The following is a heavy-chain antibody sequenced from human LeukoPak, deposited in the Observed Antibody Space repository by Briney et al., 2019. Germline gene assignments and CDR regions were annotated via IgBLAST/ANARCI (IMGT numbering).Heavy chain of an antibody. J-gene: IGHJ4*02. D-gene: IGHD1-26*01. CDR2: ISRNGDTT. V-gene: IGHV3-64*04. CDR1: GFTFSTFP. Sequence: GGSLRLSCSASGFTFSTFPMHWVRQAPGKGLEYFSAISRNGDTTYYADSVKGRFTISRDNSKNTLYLQMNSLRAEDTAVYYCARGGGGSYYHLLDYWGQGTLVTVSS. CDR3: ARGGGGSYYHLLDY.